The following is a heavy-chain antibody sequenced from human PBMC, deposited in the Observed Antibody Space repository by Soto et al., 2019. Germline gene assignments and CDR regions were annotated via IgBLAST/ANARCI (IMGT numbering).Heavy chain of an antibody. V-gene: IGHV3-66*04. CDR1: GFTVSSNY. Sequence: SGGSLRLSCAASGFTVSSNYMSWVRQAPGKGLEWVSVIYSGGSTYYADSVKGRFTISRDNSKTTLYLQMNSLRAEDTAVYYCAGPVRYCSSTSCYGASDYYYYGMDVWGQGTTVTVSS. D-gene: IGHD2-2*01. CDR3: AGPVRYCSSTSCYGASDYYYYGMDV. J-gene: IGHJ6*02. CDR2: IYSGGST.